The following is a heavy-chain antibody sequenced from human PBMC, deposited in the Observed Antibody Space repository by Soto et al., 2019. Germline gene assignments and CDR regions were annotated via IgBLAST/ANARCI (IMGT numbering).Heavy chain of an antibody. V-gene: IGHV3-23*01. D-gene: IGHD2-2*01. CDR2: ISGSGGST. J-gene: IGHJ4*02. CDR1: GFTFSSYA. Sequence: EVQLLESGGGLVQPGGSLRLSCAASGFTFSSYAMSWVRQAPGKGLEWVSAISGSGGSTYYADSVKGRFTISRDNSKNTLYLQMNRLRAEDTAVYYCAKSYQLLYYFDYWGQGTLVTVSS. CDR3: AKSYQLLYYFDY.